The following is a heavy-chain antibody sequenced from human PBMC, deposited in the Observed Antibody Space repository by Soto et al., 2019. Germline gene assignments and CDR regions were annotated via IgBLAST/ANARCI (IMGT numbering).Heavy chain of an antibody. CDR3: ARGPLPNYPDFLFLIVHFDY. V-gene: IGHV3-23*01. CDR1: GFTFSSYA. CDR2: ISGSGGST. D-gene: IGHD3-3*01. J-gene: IGHJ4*02. Sequence: PGGSLRLSCAASGFTFSSYAMSWVRQAPGKGLEWVSAISGSGGSTYYADSVKGRFTISRDNAKNSLYLQMNSLRAEDTAVYYCARGPLPNYPDFLFLIVHFDYWGQGTLVTVSS.